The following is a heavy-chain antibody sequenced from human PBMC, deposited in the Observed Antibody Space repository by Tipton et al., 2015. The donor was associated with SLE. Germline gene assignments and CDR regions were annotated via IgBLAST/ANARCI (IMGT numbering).Heavy chain of an antibody. D-gene: IGHD1-14*01. V-gene: IGHV4-61*02. J-gene: IGHJ3*01. Sequence: TLSLTYTVSGDSISSGLYYWSWIRQPAGKGLEWIGRIYTSGSTNYHTSLRSRVTVSLDTSKNQISLNLTSVTAADTALYFCARDQIATVGAFDLWGQGTMVTVSS. CDR1: GDSISSGLYY. CDR3: ARDQIATVGAFDL. CDR2: IYTSGST.